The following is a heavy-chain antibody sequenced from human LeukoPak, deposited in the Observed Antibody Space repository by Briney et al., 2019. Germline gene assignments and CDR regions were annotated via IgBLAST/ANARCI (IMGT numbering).Heavy chain of an antibody. CDR2: INHSGST. J-gene: IGHJ4*02. CDR3: ARERYGSGSYYI. CDR1: GGSFSGYY. D-gene: IGHD3-10*01. V-gene: IGHV4-34*01. Sequence: SETLSLTCAVYGGSFSGYYWSWIRQPPGKGLEWIGEINHSGSTNYNPFLKSRVTISVDTSKNQFSLKLSSVTAADTAVYYCARERYGSGSYYIWGQGTLVTVSS.